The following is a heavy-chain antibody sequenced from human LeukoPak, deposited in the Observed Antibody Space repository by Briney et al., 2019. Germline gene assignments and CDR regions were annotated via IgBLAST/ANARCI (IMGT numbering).Heavy chain of an antibody. CDR3: ARTGPIAAALQP. CDR1: GYTFTSYD. CDR2: MNPNSGNT. Sequence: ASVKVSCKASGYTFTSYDINWVRQATGQGLEWMGWMNPNSGNTGYAQKFQGRVTITRNTSISTAYMELSSLRSEDTAVYYCARTGPIAAALQPWGQGTLVTVSS. V-gene: IGHV1-8*03. D-gene: IGHD6-13*01. J-gene: IGHJ5*02.